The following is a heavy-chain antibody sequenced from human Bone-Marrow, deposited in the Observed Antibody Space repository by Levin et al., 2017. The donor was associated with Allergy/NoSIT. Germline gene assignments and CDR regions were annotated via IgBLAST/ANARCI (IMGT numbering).Heavy chain of an antibody. D-gene: IGHD2-8*02. CDR2: INTNTGNA. V-gene: IGHV7-4-1*02. Sequence: GASVKVSCKSSGFNFYLYGIHWVRQAPGQGLEWMGWINTNTGNAAYAQGFTGRFVFSLDTSVKTAYLQVTSLKADDTAVYYCARSVRTEDNRLDVWGQGTTVTVSS. CDR1: GFNFYLYG. CDR3: ARSVRTEDNRLDV. J-gene: IGHJ6*02.